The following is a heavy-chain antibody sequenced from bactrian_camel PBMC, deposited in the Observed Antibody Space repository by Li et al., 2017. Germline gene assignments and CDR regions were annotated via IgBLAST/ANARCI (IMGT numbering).Heavy chain of an antibody. D-gene: IGHD2*01. V-gene: IGHV3S53*01. CDR3: AADRLACLRAVVHHEGWNY. J-gene: IGHJ4*01. CDR2: IAGDGRT. CDR1: GYTLPMN. Sequence: HVQLVESGGGSVQAGESLKLSCVASGYTLPMNMGWFRRLPGQEREGVAVIAGDGRTDYADSVKGRFTISRDGAENTVSLQMDSLKPEDTATYYCAADRLACLRAVVHHEGWNYWGQGTQVTVS.